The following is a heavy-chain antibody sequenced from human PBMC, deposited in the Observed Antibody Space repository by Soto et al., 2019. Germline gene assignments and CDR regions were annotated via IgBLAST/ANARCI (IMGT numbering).Heavy chain of an antibody. CDR1: GVTFRDYW. Sequence: PGGSLRLSCAVSGVTFRDYWMHWVRQVPGKGLLWVSRIGPDGTSTKYADSVKGRFTISRDNAKNTLYLQMSSLTAEDTAVYYCARGYHHGSHFGHWGQGVLVTVSS. CDR3: ARGYHHGSHFGH. D-gene: IGHD2-15*01. V-gene: IGHV3-74*01. CDR2: IGPDGTST. J-gene: IGHJ4*02.